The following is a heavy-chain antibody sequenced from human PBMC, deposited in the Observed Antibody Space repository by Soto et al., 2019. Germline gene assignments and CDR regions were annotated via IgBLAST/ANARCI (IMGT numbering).Heavy chain of an antibody. V-gene: IGHV1-69*08. Sequence: QVQLVQSGAEVKKPGSLVKVSCKASGCTFSSYTISWVRQAPGQGLEWMGRIIPILGIANYAQKFQGKVTITADKSTSTAYMELSSLRSEDTAVYYCARDGGRWPYWGQGTLVTVSS. CDR2: IIPILGIA. J-gene: IGHJ4*02. CDR3: ARDGGRWPY. D-gene: IGHD1-26*01. CDR1: GCTFSSYT.